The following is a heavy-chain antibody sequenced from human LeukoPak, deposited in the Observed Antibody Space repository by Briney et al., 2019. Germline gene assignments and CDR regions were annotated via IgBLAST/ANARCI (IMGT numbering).Heavy chain of an antibody. V-gene: IGHV3-49*03. CDR2: IRSKAYGGTT. J-gene: IGHJ4*02. CDR3: TRDFDGGYDNFDY. CDR1: GGSISTYY. Sequence: LSLTCTVSGGSISTYYWSWIRQPPGKGLEWVGFIRSKAYGGTTEYAASVKGRFTISRDDSKSIAYLQMNSLKTEDTAVYYCTRDFDGGYDNFDYWGQGTLVTVSS. D-gene: IGHD5-12*01.